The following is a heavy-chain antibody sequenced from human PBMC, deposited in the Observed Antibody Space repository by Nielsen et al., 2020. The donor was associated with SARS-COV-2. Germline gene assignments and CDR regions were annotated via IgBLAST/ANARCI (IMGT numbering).Heavy chain of an antibody. J-gene: IGHJ4*02. Sequence: GESLKISCAASGFTFSSYSMNWVRQAPGKGLEWVSSISSSSSYIYYADSVKGRFTISRDNAKNSLYLQMNSLRAEDTAVYYCARDGYSSSWLHYWGQGTLVTVSS. CDR1: GFTFSSYS. CDR2: ISSSSSYI. V-gene: IGHV3-21*01. CDR3: ARDGYSSSWLHY. D-gene: IGHD6-13*01.